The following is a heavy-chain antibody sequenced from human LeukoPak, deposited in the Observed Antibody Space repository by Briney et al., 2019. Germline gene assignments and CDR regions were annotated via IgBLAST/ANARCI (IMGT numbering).Heavy chain of an antibody. Sequence: GGSLRLSCAASGFTVSGTYMSWVRQAPGKGLEWVSVIYSAGDTFSADSVKGRFTISRDNSKNTVYLQMNSLRAEDTAVYYCARDLRPISGWYYFDYWGQGTLVTVSS. D-gene: IGHD6-19*01. V-gene: IGHV3-53*01. J-gene: IGHJ4*02. CDR3: ARDLRPISGWYYFDY. CDR1: GFTVSGTY. CDR2: IYSAGDT.